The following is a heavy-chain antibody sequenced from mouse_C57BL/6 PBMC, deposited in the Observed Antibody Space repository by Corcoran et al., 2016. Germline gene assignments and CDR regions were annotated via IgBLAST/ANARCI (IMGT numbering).Heavy chain of an antibody. D-gene: IGHD2-1*01. J-gene: IGHJ2*01. Sequence: DVQLQESGPGLVKPSQSLSLTCSVTGYSITSGYYWNWIRQFPGNKLEWMGYISYDGSNNYNPSLKNRISITRDTSKNQFFLKLNSVTTEDTATYYCARDYGNNFDYWGQGTTLTVSS. V-gene: IGHV3-6*01. CDR1: GYSITSGYY. CDR3: ARDYGNNFDY. CDR2: ISYDGSN.